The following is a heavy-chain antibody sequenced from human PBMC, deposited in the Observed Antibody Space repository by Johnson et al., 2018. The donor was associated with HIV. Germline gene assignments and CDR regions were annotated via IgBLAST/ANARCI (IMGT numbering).Heavy chain of an antibody. CDR2: IKQDGSEK. CDR1: GFTFSSYW. Sequence: MQLVESGGGLVQPGGSLRLSCAASGFTFSSYWMSWVRQAPGKGLEWVANIKQDGSEKYYVDSVKGRLTISRDNAKNSLYLKMNSLRAEDKAVYYCARKGWSSSMVNAFDIWGQGTMVTVSS. J-gene: IGHJ3*02. V-gene: IGHV3-7*01. CDR3: ARKGWSSSMVNAFDI. D-gene: IGHD4/OR15-4a*01.